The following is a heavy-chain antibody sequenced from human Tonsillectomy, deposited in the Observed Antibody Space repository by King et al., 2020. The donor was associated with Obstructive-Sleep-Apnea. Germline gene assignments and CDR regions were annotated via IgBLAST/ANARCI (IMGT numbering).Heavy chain of an antibody. D-gene: IGHD2-2*01. J-gene: IGHJ3*02. CDR1: GYSFTSYW. V-gene: IGHV5-51*01. CDR3: ARQVGYCSSISCQGAFDI. Sequence: VQLVESGAEVKKPGESLKISCKGSGYSFTSYWIGWVRQMPGKGLEWMGIIYPGDSDTRYSPSFQGQVTISADKSISTAYLQWSSLKASDTAMYYCARQVGYCSSISCQGAFDIWGQGTMVTVSS. CDR2: IYPGDSDT.